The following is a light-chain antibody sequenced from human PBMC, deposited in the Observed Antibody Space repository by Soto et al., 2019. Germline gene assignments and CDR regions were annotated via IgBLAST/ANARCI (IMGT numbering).Light chain of an antibody. CDR1: QSVNSVY. J-gene: IGKJ1*01. Sequence: EIVLTQSPGTLSLSPGERATLSCRASQSVNSVYLAWYQQKPGQAPRLLIYGASSRATGIPDRFNGSGSGTDFTLTISRLDPEDFAVYFCQQYDSSPRTFGQGTKVEIK. V-gene: IGKV3-20*01. CDR2: GAS. CDR3: QQYDSSPRT.